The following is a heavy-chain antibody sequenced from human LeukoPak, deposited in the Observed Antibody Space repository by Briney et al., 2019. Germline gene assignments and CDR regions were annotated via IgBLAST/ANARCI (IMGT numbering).Heavy chain of an antibody. Sequence: ASVKVSCKPSGHSFTDYYIHWVRQAPGQGTEGMGRINPNSGGTDSAQKFQGRVTMTRDTSITTAYMELSRLTSDDTAVYYCARVAYGNNATPFDHWGQGTLVIVAS. CDR1: GHSFTDYY. CDR2: INPNSGGT. J-gene: IGHJ4*02. CDR3: ARVAYGNNATPFDH. V-gene: IGHV1-2*06. D-gene: IGHD4-11*01.